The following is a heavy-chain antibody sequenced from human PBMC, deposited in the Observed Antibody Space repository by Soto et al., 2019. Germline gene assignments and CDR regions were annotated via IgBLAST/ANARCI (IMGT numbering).Heavy chain of an antibody. D-gene: IGHD3-22*01. CDR1: GFSFSTYG. CDR2: ISNDGSNK. CDR3: ARDLILGFDDSSGYSDY. J-gene: IGHJ4*02. Sequence: PGGSLRLSCAASGFSFSTYGMHWVRQAPGKGLEWVAFISNDGSNKYYADSVKGRFTISRDNSKNTLYLQMNSLRAEDTAVYYCARDLILGFDDSSGYSDYWGQGTLVTVSS. V-gene: IGHV3-30*03.